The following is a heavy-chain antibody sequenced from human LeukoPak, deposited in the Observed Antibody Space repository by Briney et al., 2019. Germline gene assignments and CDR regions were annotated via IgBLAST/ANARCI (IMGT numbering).Heavy chain of an antibody. Sequence: PGGSLRLSCAASGFTVSGTYMSWVRQAPWKGLEWVAKLKPDGSEKDHVDSVKGRFTISRDNAKNSLYLQLNSLRAEDTAVYYCARSRFYFDYWGQGTLVTVSS. V-gene: IGHV3-7*01. CDR2: LKPDGSEK. J-gene: IGHJ4*02. CDR3: ARSRFYFDY. CDR1: GFTVSGTY.